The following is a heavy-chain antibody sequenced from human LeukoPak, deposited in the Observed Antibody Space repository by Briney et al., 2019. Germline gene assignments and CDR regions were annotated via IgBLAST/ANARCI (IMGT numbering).Heavy chain of an antibody. D-gene: IGHD6-19*01. CDR2: INHSGST. CDR1: GGSFSGYY. Sequence: SETLSLTCAVYGGSFSGYYWSWIRQPPGKGLEWIGEINHSGSTNYNPSLKSRVAISVDTSKNQFSLKLSSVTAADTAVYYCARVYSRAWYGTAAWFDPWGQGTLVTVSS. CDR3: ARVYSRAWYGTAAWFDP. V-gene: IGHV4-34*01. J-gene: IGHJ5*02.